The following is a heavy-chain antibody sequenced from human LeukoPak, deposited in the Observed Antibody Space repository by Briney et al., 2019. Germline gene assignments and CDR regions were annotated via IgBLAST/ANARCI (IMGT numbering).Heavy chain of an antibody. CDR3: ARDSPMAAAGTYFDY. V-gene: IGHV4-61*09. D-gene: IGHD6-13*01. Sequence: PSETLSLTCTVSGDSMNSGSYFWNWIRQPAGKGLEFIGHIYSSGSTHYNPSLKSRVTISVDTSKNQFSLKLSSVTAADTAVYYCARDSPMAAAGTYFDYWGQGTLVTVSS. CDR1: GDSMNSGSYF. J-gene: IGHJ4*02. CDR2: IYSSGST.